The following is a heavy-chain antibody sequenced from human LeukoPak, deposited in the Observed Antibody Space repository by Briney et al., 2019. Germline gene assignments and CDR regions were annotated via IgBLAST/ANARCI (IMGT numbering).Heavy chain of an antibody. D-gene: IGHD1-26*01. J-gene: IGHJ3*02. CDR2: TSYSGSA. V-gene: IGHV4-39*01. CDR3: ARLRGSYGGDAFDI. Sequence: SETLSLTCTVSGDSISNSRYSWGWIRQPPGKGLEWIRTTSYSGSAYYNPSLKSRVTMPVDTSKNQFSVKLSSVTAADTAVYYCARLRGSYGGDAFDIWGQGTVVTVSS. CDR1: GDSISNSRYS.